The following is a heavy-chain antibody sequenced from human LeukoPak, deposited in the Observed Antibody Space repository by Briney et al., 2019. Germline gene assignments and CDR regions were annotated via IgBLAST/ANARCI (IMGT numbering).Heavy chain of an antibody. CDR3: AKEGTARPKQTTFDP. D-gene: IGHD1/OR15-1a*01. CDR2: ISGSGGST. V-gene: IGHV3-23*01. Sequence: GGSLRLSCAASGFTFSSYAMSWVRHAPGKGLWWVSAISGSGGSTYYADSVKGWFTISRDNSKNTLYLQVNSLRAEDTAVYYCAKEGTARPKQTTFDPWGQGTLVTVSS. J-gene: IGHJ5*02. CDR1: GFTFSSYA.